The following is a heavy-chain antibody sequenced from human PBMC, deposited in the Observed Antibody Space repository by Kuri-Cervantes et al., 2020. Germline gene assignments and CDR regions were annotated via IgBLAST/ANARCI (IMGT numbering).Heavy chain of an antibody. CDR2: ISWNGGSV. Sequence: LSLTCAASGFTFDDYAMHWVRQPPGKGLEWVSGISWNGGSVAYAESVKGRFTISRDNAKNSLYLQMNSLRAEDTAVYYCAPGRWFMELGPYYWGQGTLVTVSS. CDR3: APGRWFMELGPYY. D-gene: IGHD2-15*01. V-gene: IGHV3-9*01. J-gene: IGHJ4*02. CDR1: GFTFDDYA.